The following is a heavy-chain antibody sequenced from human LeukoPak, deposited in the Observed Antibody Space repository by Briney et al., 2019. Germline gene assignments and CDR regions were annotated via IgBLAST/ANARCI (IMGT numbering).Heavy chain of an antibody. V-gene: IGHV4-61*02. J-gene: IGHJ5*02. CDR1: GGSISSGSYY. Sequence: PSETLSLTCTVSGGSISSGSYYWSRIRQPAGKGLEWIGRIYTSGSTNYNPSLKSRVTISVDTSKNQFSLKLSSVTAADTAVYYCARGPSMVRGVIILDPWGQGTLVTVSS. CDR2: IYTSGST. CDR3: ARGPSMVRGVIILDP. D-gene: IGHD3-10*01.